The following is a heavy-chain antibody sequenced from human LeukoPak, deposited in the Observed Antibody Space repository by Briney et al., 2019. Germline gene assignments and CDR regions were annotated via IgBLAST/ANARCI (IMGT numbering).Heavy chain of an antibody. CDR3: ARGAGRWAI. J-gene: IGHJ3*02. CDR2: IYSRGST. V-gene: IGHV4-59*01. Sequence: SETLSLTCTVSGGPINSDYWNWLRQPPGQGLEWIGYIYSRGSTNYNPSLNSRVSISLDTSKNQLSLKLGSVTAADTAVYYCARGAGRWAIWGQGTMVTVSS. D-gene: IGHD4-23*01. CDR1: GGPINSDY.